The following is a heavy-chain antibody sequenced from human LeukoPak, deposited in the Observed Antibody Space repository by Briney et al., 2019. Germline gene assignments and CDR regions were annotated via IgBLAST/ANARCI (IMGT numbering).Heavy chain of an antibody. CDR1: GFTVSSNY. D-gene: IGHD5-12*01. CDR2: IYSGGST. J-gene: IGHJ4*02. V-gene: IGHV3-66*01. CDR3: ARDLGGYGGYGTFDY. Sequence: GGSLRLSCAASGFTVSSNYMSWVRQAPGKGLEWVSVIYSGGSTYYADSVKGRFTISRDNSKNTLYLQMNSLRAEDTAVYYCARDLGGYGGYGTFDYWGQGTLVTVSS.